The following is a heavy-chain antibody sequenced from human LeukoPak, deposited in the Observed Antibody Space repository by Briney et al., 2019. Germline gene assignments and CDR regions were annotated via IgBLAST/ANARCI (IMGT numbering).Heavy chain of an antibody. D-gene: IGHD2/OR15-2a*01. CDR3: VSFYETY. Sequence: PGGSLRLSCAASGFSFNSDWMDWVRQAPGKGLEWVSHINSDGSWTSYADSVKGRFTISKDNAKNTVYLQMNSLRAEDTAVYYCVSFYETYWGRGTLVTVSS. CDR2: INSDGSWT. V-gene: IGHV3-74*01. CDR1: GFSFNSDW. J-gene: IGHJ4*02.